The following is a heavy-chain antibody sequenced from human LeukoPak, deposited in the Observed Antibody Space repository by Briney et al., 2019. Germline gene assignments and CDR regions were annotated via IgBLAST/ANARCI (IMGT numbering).Heavy chain of an antibody. CDR3: AKDGMIVVVDWYFDL. CDR2: ISGSGGST. CDR1: GFSFSSYA. V-gene: IGHV3-23*01. Sequence: PGGSLRLSCAASGFSFSSYAMSWVRQAPGKGLEWVSAISGSGGSTYYADSVKGRFTISRDNSKNTLYLQMNSLRAEDTAVYYCAKDGMIVVVDWYFDLWGRGTLVTVSS. J-gene: IGHJ2*01. D-gene: IGHD3-22*01.